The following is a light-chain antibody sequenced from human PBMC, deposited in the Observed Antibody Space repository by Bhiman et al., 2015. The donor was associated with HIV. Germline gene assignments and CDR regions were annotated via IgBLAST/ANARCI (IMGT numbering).Light chain of an antibody. CDR1: SGSIASNS. CDR3: QSYDSSNKGV. V-gene: IGLV6-57*02. J-gene: IGLJ3*02. CDR2: EDK. Sequence: NFMLTQPHSVSESPGKTVTISCTGSSGSIASNSVQWYQQRPGSAPTTVIYEDKQRPSGVPDRFSGSIDSSSNSASLTISGLKTEDEADYYCQSYDSSNKGVFGGGTKLTVL.